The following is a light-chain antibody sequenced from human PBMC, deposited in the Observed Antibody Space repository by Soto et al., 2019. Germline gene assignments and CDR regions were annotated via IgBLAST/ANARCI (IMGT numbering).Light chain of an antibody. V-gene: IGLV1-44*01. CDR3: AAWDDSLNGYV. CDR2: SNN. Sequence: QPVLTQPPSASGTPGQRVTMSCSGSSSNIGSNTVNWYQQLPGTAPKLLIYSNNKRPSGVPDRFSGSKSDTSASLAISGLQSEDEADYYCAAWDDSLNGYVFGTGTKVTVL. CDR1: SSNIGSNT. J-gene: IGLJ1*01.